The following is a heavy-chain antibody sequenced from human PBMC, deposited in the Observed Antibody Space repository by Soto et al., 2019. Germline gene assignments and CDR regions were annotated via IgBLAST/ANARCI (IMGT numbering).Heavy chain of an antibody. CDR3: ARVRGIAVAGARLWFEP. CDR2: ISAYNGNT. Sequence: QVQLVQSGAEVKKPGASVKVSCKASGYTFTSYGIGWVRQAPGQGLEWMGWISAYNGNTNYAQKLQGRVTMTTDTSTSTAYMELRSLRSDDTAVYYCARVRGIAVAGARLWFEPWGQGTLVTVSS. J-gene: IGHJ5*02. CDR1: GYTFTSYG. D-gene: IGHD6-19*01. V-gene: IGHV1-18*04.